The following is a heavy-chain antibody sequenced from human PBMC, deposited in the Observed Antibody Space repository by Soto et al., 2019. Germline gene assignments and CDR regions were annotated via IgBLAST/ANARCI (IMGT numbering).Heavy chain of an antibody. J-gene: IGHJ5*02. CDR1: GGSFSGYY. V-gene: IGHV4-34*01. Sequence: SETRSLTCAVYGGSFSGYYWSWIRQPPGKGLEWIGEINHSGSTNYNPSLKSRVTISVDTSKNQFSLKLSSVTAADTAVYYCARGEKQLHTNWFDPWGQGTLVTVSS. D-gene: IGHD6-6*01. CDR3: ARGEKQLHTNWFDP. CDR2: INHSGST.